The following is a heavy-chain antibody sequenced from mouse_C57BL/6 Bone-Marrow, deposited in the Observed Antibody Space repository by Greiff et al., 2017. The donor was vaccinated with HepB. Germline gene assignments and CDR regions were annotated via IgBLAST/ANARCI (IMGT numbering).Heavy chain of an antibody. Sequence: QVQLQQPGAEPVRPGTSVKLSCKASGYTFTSYWMHWVKQRPGQGLEWIGVIDPSDSYTNYNQKFKGKATLTVDTSSSTAYMQLSSLTSEDSAVYYCARLRLRLRFAYWGQGTLVTVSA. D-gene: IGHD3-2*02. CDR2: IDPSDSYT. CDR3: ARLRLRLRFAY. V-gene: IGHV1-59*01. J-gene: IGHJ3*01. CDR1: GYTFTSYW.